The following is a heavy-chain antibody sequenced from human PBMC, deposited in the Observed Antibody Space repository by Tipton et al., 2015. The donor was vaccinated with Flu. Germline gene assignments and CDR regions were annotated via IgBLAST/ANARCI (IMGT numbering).Heavy chain of an antibody. J-gene: IGHJ4*02. CDR1: GGSISRSNW. D-gene: IGHD2-2*01. V-gene: IGHV4-4*02. Sequence: GLVKPSGTLSLTCAVSGGSISRSNWWSWVRQPPGKGLEWIGEIYHSGSTNYNPSLKSRVTISVDTSKNQFSLRLSSVTAADTAMYFCARDPSLGMPEYLDSWGQGTLVTVSS. CDR3: ARDPSLGMPEYLDS. CDR2: IYHSGST.